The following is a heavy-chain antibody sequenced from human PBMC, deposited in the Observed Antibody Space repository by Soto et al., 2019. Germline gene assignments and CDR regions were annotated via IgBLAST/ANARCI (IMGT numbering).Heavy chain of an antibody. Sequence: GGSLRLSCAASGFTFSSYSMNWVRQAPGKGLEWVSSISSSSSYIYYADSVKGRFTISRDNAKNSLYLQMNSLRAEDTAVYYCARDKKDSSGWQNWYFDLWGRGTLVTVSS. V-gene: IGHV3-21*01. CDR2: ISSSSSYI. CDR3: ARDKKDSSGWQNWYFDL. CDR1: GFTFSSYS. D-gene: IGHD6-19*01. J-gene: IGHJ2*01.